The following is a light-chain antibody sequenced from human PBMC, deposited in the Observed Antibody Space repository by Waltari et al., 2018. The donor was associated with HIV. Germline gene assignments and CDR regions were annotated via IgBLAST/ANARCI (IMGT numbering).Light chain of an antibody. J-gene: IGLJ2*01. CDR2: EVT. CDR3: SSYTTTSTIL. CDR1: NSDVGGYNY. Sequence: QSALTQPASVSGSPGQSITISCTGSNSDVGGYNYVSWYQQHPGKAPTLRLFEVTHRPSGISSRFSGSKSGNAATMTISGLQAEDEADYYCSSYTTTSTILFGGGTKVTVL. V-gene: IGLV2-14*01.